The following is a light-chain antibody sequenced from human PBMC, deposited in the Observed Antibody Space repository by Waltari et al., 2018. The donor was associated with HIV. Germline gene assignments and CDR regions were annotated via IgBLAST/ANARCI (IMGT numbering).Light chain of an antibody. CDR1: HSLVDSYRNIH. CDR3: MQGTYWPLT. CDR2: KVS. Sequence: VVMTQFPLPLPVTLGQPAPISCRSSHSLVDSYRNIHLNWFQQRPGQSPRRLIYKVSERDSGVPDRFSGSGSGTDFTLKISRVEAEDVGIYYCMQGTYWPLTFGGGTNVEIK. V-gene: IGKV2-30*01. J-gene: IGKJ4*01.